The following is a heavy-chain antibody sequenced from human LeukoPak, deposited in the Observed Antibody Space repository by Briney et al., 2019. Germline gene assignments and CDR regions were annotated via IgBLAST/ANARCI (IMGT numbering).Heavy chain of an antibody. CDR1: GFTFSSYV. CDR2: LWSDGNNK. CDR3: AKEGSGVRGSYYFDC. J-gene: IGHJ4*02. D-gene: IGHD3-10*01. Sequence: GGSLRLSCEASGFTFSSYVMHWVRQAPGKGLEWVAVLWSDGNNKYYTDSVKGRFTISRDNSKNTLYLQMDSLRAEDTAVYYCAKEGSGVRGSYYFDCRGQGTLVTVSS. V-gene: IGHV3-33*06.